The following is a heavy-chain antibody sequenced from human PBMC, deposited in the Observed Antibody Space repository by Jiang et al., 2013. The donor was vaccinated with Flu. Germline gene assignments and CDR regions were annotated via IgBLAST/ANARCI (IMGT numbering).Heavy chain of an antibody. CDR3: AQRGAMIVVDTEYFDS. J-gene: IGHJ5*01. D-gene: IGHD3-22*01. CDR2: MYYVGST. V-gene: IGHV4-39*01. Sequence: GSGLVKPSETLSLTCTVSGDSISSTTYYWGWIRQPPGKGLEWIGSMYYVGSTYYNPSLRSRVTIFVDTSKNHFSLNINSVTAADTGVYFCAQRGAMIVVDTEYFDSWGQGTPVTVSS. CDR1: GDSISSTTYY.